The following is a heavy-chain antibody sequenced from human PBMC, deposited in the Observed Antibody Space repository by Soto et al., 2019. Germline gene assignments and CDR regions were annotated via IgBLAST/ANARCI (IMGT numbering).Heavy chain of an antibody. Sequence: EVQLVESGGGLVQPGGSLRLSCAASGFTFSNYWMYWVRQAPGKGLVWVSRVNNDGTDTTHADSVKGRFTISRDNAEITLFLQMNSLRAEDTAVYYCARGGLQHALDVWRQGSTVTVSS. CDR2: VNNDGTDT. CDR1: GFTFSNYW. D-gene: IGHD6-13*01. CDR3: ARGGLQHALDV. J-gene: IGHJ6*02. V-gene: IGHV3-74*03.